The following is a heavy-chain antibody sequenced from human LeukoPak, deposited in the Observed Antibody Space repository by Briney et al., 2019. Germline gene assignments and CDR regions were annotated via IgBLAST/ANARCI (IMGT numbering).Heavy chain of an antibody. V-gene: IGHV4-59*01. CDR1: GASIRSYY. CDR3: ARLGGPAAVDY. Sequence: KPSETLSLTCTVSGASIRSYYWSWIRQPPGRGLGWIGYMYNSGSTYYNPSLKSRVTISGDTSKNQFSLKLTSVTAADAAVYYCARLGGPAAVDYWGQGTLVTVSS. CDR2: MYNSGST. J-gene: IGHJ4*02. D-gene: IGHD2-2*01.